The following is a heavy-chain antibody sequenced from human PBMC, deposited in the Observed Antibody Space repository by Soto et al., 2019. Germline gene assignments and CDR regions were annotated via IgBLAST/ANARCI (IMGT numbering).Heavy chain of an antibody. CDR1: GFTFSSYA. J-gene: IGHJ4*02. D-gene: IGHD2-15*01. CDR3: ARDLVVTPKLFDY. Sequence: PGGSLRLSCAASGFTFSSYAMSWVRQAPGKGLEWVSAISGSGGSTYYADSVKGRFTISRDNSKNTLYLQMNSLRAEDTAVYYCARDLVVTPKLFDYWGQGTLVTVSS. CDR2: ISGSGGST. V-gene: IGHV3-23*01.